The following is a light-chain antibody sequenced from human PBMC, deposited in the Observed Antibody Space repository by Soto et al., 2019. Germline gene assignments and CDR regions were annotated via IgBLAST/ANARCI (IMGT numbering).Light chain of an antibody. CDR3: SSDTSSSTYV. CDR1: SSDVGGYNY. V-gene: IGLV2-14*01. J-gene: IGLJ1*01. CDR2: EVS. Sequence: QSALTQPASVSGSPGQSITISCTGTSSDVGGYNYVSWYQQHPGKAPKIMIYEVSNRPSGVSNRFSGSKSGNTASLTISGLQAEDEADYYCSSDTSSSTYVFGTGTKLTVL.